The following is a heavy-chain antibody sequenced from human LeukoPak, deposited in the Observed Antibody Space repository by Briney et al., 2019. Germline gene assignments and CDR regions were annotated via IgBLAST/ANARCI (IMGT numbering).Heavy chain of an antibody. CDR3: ARDSGYGDSYRLFDI. V-gene: IGHV4-38-2*02. D-gene: IGHD4-17*01. CDR1: GYSISSGYY. CDR2: IYHSGST. Sequence: PSETLSLTCAVSGYSISSGYYWGWIRQPPGKGLEWIGRIYHSGSTYYNPSLKSRVTISVDTSKNQFSLKLRSLTAADTALYNCARDSGYGDSYRLFDIWGQGTMVTVSS. J-gene: IGHJ3*02.